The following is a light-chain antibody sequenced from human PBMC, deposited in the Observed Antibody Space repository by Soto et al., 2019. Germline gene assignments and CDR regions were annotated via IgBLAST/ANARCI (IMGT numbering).Light chain of an antibody. V-gene: IGKV3-20*01. J-gene: IGKJ1*01. CDR1: QSVSSSY. Sequence: EIVLTQSPGTLSLSPGERATLSCRASQSVSSSYLAWYQQNPGQAPRLLIYGASSRATGIPDRFSGSGSGTDFTLTISRLEPEDFAVYYCQQYGSSQWTFGQGTKVDIK. CDR2: GAS. CDR3: QQYGSSQWT.